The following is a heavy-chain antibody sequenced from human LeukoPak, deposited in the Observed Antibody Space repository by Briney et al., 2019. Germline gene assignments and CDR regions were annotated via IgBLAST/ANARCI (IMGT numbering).Heavy chain of an antibody. V-gene: IGHV4-34*01. CDR2: INHSGST. CDR3: ARPNGYCSGGSCYPDAFDI. Sequence: PSETLSLTCAVYGGSFSGYYWSWIRQPPGKGLEWIGEINHSGSTNYNPSLKSRVTISVDTSKNQFSLKLSSVTAADTAVYYCARPNGYCSGGSCYPDAFDIWGQGTMVTVSS. D-gene: IGHD2-15*01. CDR1: GGSFSGYY. J-gene: IGHJ3*02.